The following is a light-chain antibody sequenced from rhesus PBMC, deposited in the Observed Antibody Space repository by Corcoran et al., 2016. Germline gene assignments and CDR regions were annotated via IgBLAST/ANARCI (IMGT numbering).Light chain of an antibody. CDR2: KAS. CDR3: QQYSGRPYT. Sequence: DIQMTQSPSSLSASVGDTVTITCRASQGIFSWLAWYQQKPGKAPKVLIYKASTLQSGGPSRFSGSGSGTDFTLTISSLQSEDFATYYCQQYSGRPYTFGRGTKVEIK. CDR1: QGIFSW. J-gene: IGKJ2*01. V-gene: IGKV1-22*01.